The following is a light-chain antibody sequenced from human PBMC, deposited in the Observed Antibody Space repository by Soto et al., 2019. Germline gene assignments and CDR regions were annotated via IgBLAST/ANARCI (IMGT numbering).Light chain of an antibody. Sequence: QSVLTQPASVSGSPGQSITISCTGTSSDAGGYNYVSWYQQHPGKAPKLMIYDVSNRPSGVSNRFSGSKSGNTASLTISGLQAEDEADYYCSSYTSSSTLYVFGTGTKLTVL. V-gene: IGLV2-14*01. CDR1: SSDAGGYNY. J-gene: IGLJ1*01. CDR2: DVS. CDR3: SSYTSSSTLYV.